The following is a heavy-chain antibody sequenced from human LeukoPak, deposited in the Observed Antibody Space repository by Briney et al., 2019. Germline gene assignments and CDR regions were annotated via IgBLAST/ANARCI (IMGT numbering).Heavy chain of an antibody. J-gene: IGHJ4*02. Sequence: ASVKVSCKAPGYTFTDYYMHWVRQAPGQGFEWMGWINPNDGDTNYAQKFQGRVTMTRDTSISTAHMEVSRLRSDDTAVYYCARANFLYCSSATCLFDYWGQGTLVTVSS. CDR2: INPNDGDT. CDR1: GYTFTDYY. V-gene: IGHV1-2*02. D-gene: IGHD2-2*01. CDR3: ARANFLYCSSATCLFDY.